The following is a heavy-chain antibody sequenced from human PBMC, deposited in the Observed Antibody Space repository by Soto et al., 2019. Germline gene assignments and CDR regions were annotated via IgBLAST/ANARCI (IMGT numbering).Heavy chain of an antibody. J-gene: IGHJ4*02. V-gene: IGHV3-48*01. D-gene: IGHD2-2*01. Sequence: GGSLRLSCAASGFTFSSYSMNWVRQAPGKGLEWVSYISSSSSTIYYADSVKGRFTISRDNAKNSLYLQMNSLRAEDTAVYYCARTQGGIVVVPAANDYWGQGTLVTVSS. CDR1: GFTFSSYS. CDR2: ISSSSSTI. CDR3: ARTQGGIVVVPAANDY.